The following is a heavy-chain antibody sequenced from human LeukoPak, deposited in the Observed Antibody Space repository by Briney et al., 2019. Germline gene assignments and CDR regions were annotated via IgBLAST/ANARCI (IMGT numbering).Heavy chain of an antibody. CDR2: IRSKASSYAT. CDR1: GFTFSGSA. D-gene: IGHD6-19*01. V-gene: IGHV3-73*01. CDR3: TGSSGWSY. J-gene: IGHJ4*02. Sequence: GGSLRLSCAASGFTFSGSAMHWVRQGSGKGLEWVGRIRSKASSYATAYAASVKGRFTISRDDSKNTAYLQMNSLKTEDTAVYYCTGSSGWSYWGQGTLVTVSS.